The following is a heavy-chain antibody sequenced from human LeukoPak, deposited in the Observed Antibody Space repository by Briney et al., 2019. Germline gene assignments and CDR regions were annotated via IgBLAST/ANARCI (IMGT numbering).Heavy chain of an antibody. V-gene: IGHV4-34*01. Sequence: PSETLSLTCAVYGGSFSGYYWSWIRQPPGKGLEWIGEINHSGSTNYNPSLKSRVTISVDTSKNQFSLKLSSVTAADTAVYYCARHSAVTTFPLDPWGQGALVTVSS. CDR3: ARHSAVTTFPLDP. D-gene: IGHD4-11*01. J-gene: IGHJ5*02. CDR1: GGSFSGYY. CDR2: INHSGST.